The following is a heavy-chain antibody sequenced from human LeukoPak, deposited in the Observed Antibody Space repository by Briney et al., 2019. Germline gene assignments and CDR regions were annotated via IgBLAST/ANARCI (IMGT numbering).Heavy chain of an antibody. CDR1: DGSISSSNYY. J-gene: IGHJ4*02. CDR3: AKSGGYGLIDY. CDR2: IFYTGNT. V-gene: IGHV4-39*01. Sequence: PSETLSLTCTVSDGSISSSNYYWAWIRQPPGKGLEWIANIFYTGNTYYNPSLKSRVTISIDTSKNQFSLRLNSVTAADTAMYYCAKSGGYGLIDYWGQGTLVTVSS. D-gene: IGHD1-26*01.